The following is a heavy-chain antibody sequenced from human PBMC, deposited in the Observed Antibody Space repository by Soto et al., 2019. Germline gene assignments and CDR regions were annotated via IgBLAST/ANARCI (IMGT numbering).Heavy chain of an antibody. CDR2: MNPNSGNT. Sequence: ASVKVSCKASGYTFTSYDINWVRQATGQGLEWMGWMNPNSGNTGYAQKFQGRVTVTRNTSISTAYMELSSLRSEDTAVYYCVVVVPAAYFDYWGQGTLVTVSS. CDR3: VVVVPAAYFDY. V-gene: IGHV1-8*01. D-gene: IGHD2-2*01. CDR1: GYTFTSYD. J-gene: IGHJ4*02.